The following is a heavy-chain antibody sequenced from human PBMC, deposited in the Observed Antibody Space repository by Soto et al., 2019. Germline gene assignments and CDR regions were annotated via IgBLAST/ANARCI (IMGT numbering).Heavy chain of an antibody. V-gene: IGHV1-24*01. Sequence: QVQLVQSGAEVKKPGASVKVSCKVSGYTLTELSMHWVRQAPGKGLEWMGGFDPEDGETIYAQKFQGRVTMTEDTSTDTAYMELSSLRSEDTAVYYCATNGYYYDSSGYFWDYWGQGTLVTVSS. CDR1: GYTLTELS. CDR2: FDPEDGET. J-gene: IGHJ4*02. D-gene: IGHD3-22*01. CDR3: ATNGYYYDSSGYFWDY.